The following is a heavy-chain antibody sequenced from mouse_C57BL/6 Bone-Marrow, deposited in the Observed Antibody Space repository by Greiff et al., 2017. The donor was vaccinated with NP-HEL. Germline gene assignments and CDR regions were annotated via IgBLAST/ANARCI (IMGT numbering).Heavy chain of an antibody. V-gene: IGHV1-69*01. J-gene: IGHJ3*01. Sequence: VQLQQPGAELVMPGASVKLSCKASGYTFTCYWMHWVKQRPGQGLEWIGEIDPSDSYSNYNQKFKGQSTLTVDKSSSTAYMQLSSRTSEDAAVYYCAREGLGEEAWFAYWGQGTLVTVSA. D-gene: IGHD3-3*01. CDR3: AREGLGEEAWFAY. CDR2: IDPSDSYS. CDR1: GYTFTCYW.